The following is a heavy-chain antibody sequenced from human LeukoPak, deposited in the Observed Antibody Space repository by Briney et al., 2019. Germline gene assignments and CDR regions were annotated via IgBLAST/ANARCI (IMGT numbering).Heavy chain of an antibody. Sequence: GGSLRLSCAASGSTFSSYEMHWVRQTPGKGLEWVSYISNTGSTIYYADSVKGRFSISRDNAKNSLYLQMNSLRAEDTAVYYCARDSYSTGWYVRTWDCWGQGTLVTVSS. J-gene: IGHJ4*02. CDR2: ISNTGSTI. CDR1: GSTFSSYE. V-gene: IGHV3-48*03. CDR3: ARDSYSTGWYVRTWDC. D-gene: IGHD6-19*01.